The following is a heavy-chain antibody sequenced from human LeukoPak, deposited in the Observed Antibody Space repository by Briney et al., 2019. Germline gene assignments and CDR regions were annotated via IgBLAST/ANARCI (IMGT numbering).Heavy chain of an antibody. J-gene: IGHJ6*02. D-gene: IGHD4-17*01. CDR3: ARDYGDYRRYGMDV. V-gene: IGHV1-69*04. Sequence: GASVKVSCKASGGTFSSYAIGWGRPAPGQGLEWMGRIIPSFGIANYAQKFQGRVTITADKSTSTAYMELRSLRSEDTAVYYCARDYGDYRRYGMDVWGQGTTATVSS. CDR2: IIPSFGIA. CDR1: GGTFSSYA.